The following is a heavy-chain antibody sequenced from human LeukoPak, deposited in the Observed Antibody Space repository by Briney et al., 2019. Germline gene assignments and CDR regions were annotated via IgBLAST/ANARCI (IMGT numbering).Heavy chain of an antibody. Sequence: ASVKVSCKVSGYTLTELSMHWVRQAPGKGLEWMGGFDPEDGETIYAQKFQGRVTMTEDTSTDTAYMELSSLRSEDTAAYYCATFLSGSYGSYFDYWGQGTLVTVSS. CDR3: ATFLSGSYGSYFDY. CDR1: GYTLTELS. J-gene: IGHJ4*02. CDR2: FDPEDGET. V-gene: IGHV1-24*01. D-gene: IGHD1-26*01.